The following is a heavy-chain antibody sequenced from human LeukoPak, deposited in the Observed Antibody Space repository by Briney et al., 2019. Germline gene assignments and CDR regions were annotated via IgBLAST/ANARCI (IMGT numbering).Heavy chain of an antibody. J-gene: IGHJ3*02. CDR1: GYTFTSYG. Sequence: ASVKVSCKASGYTFTSYGISWVRQAPGQGLEWMGWISAYNGNTNYAQKLQGRVTMTTDTSTSTAYMELRSLRSDDTAVYYCARETPFTTGTTSAFDIWGQGTMVTVSS. V-gene: IGHV1-18*01. D-gene: IGHD1-1*01. CDR2: ISAYNGNT. CDR3: ARETPFTTGTTSAFDI.